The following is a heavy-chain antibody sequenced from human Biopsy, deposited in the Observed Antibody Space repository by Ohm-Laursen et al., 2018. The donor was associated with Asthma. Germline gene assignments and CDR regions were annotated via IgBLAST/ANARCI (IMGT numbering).Heavy chain of an antibody. Sequence: SLRLSCTAAGFSFDDCAMHWVRQAPGKGLEWVSSISWNSGNIDYADSVKGRFTISRDNAKNSLYLQMQSLRPEDTAFYYCAKSADYYDSTDYLDFWGRGTLVTASS. V-gene: IGHV3-9*01. CDR2: ISWNSGNI. CDR1: GFSFDDCA. CDR3: AKSADYYDSTDYLDF. D-gene: IGHD3-22*01. J-gene: IGHJ4*01.